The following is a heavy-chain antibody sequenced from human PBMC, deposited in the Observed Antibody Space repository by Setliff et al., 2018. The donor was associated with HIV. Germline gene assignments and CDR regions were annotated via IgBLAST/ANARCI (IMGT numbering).Heavy chain of an antibody. CDR2: IDSNNGNR. J-gene: IGHJ3*01. CDR3: ARQDHSSVNSGSLYAFDV. D-gene: IGHD3-22*01. CDR1: GYSLSTYA. V-gene: IGHV1-18*01. Sequence: ASVKVSCKASGYSLSTYAISWVRQAPGQGLEWMGWIDSNNGNRNFAQKFRGRVTMTTDISTNTAYMEVRSLSFDDTAVYYCARQDHSSVNSGSLYAFDVWGQGTMVTVSS.